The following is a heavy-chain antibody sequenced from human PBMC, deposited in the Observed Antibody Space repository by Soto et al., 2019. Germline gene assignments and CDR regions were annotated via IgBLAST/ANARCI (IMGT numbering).Heavy chain of an antibody. V-gene: IGHV3-74*01. CDR3: ARVEGRYYYYGMDV. CDR1: GFTFSSYW. Sequence: HPGGSLRLSCAASGFTFSSYWMHWVRQAPGKGLVWVSRINSDGSSTSYADSVKGRFTISRDNAKNTLYLQMNSLRAEDTAVYYCARVEGRYYYYGMDVWGQGTTVTVSS. CDR2: INSDGSST. J-gene: IGHJ6*02.